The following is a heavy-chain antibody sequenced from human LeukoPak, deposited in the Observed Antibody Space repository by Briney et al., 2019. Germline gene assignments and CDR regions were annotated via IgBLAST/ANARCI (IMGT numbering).Heavy chain of an antibody. V-gene: IGHV1-2*02. CDR3: ARNLLCFGAVDY. J-gene: IGHJ4*02. Sequence: ASVKVSCKASGYTFTGYYMHWVRQAPGQGLEWMGWINPNSGGTNYAQKFQGSVTMTRDTSISTAYMELSRLRSDDTAVYYCARNLLCFGAVDYWGQGPLVTVSS. D-gene: IGHD3-10*01. CDR1: GYTFTGYY. CDR2: INPNSGGT.